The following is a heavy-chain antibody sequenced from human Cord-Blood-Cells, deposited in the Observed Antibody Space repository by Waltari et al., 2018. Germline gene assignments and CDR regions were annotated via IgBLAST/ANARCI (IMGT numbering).Heavy chain of an antibody. CDR3: ARDIVDIVATLSYFYYYGMDV. CDR1: GFTFSSYS. CDR2: ISSSSSYI. Sequence: EVQLVESGGGLVKPGGSLRLSCAASGFTFSSYSMNWVRQAPGKGLEWVSSISSSSSYIYYADSVKGRFTISRDNAKNSLYLQMNSLRAEDTAVYYCARDIVDIVATLSYFYYYGMDVWGQGTTVTVSS. J-gene: IGHJ6*02. V-gene: IGHV3-21*01. D-gene: IGHD5-12*01.